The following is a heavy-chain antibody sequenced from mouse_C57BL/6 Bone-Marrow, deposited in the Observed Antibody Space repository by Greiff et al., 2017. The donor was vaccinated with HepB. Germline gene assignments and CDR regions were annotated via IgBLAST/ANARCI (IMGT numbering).Heavy chain of an antibody. CDR2: ISDGGSYT. CDR3: DGSSYGAY. D-gene: IGHD1-1*01. J-gene: IGHJ3*01. Sequence: EVQVVESGGGLVKPGGSLKLSCAASGFTFSSYAMSWVRQTPEKRLEWVATISDGGSYTYYPDNVKGRFTISRDNAKNNLYLQMSHLKSEDTAMYYCDGSSYGAYWGQGTLVTVSA. CDR1: GFTFSSYA. V-gene: IGHV5-4*01.